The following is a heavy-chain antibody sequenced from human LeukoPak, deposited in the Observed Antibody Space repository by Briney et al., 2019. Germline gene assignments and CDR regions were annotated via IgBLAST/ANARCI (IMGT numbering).Heavy chain of an antibody. V-gene: IGHV3-21*01. CDR1: GFTFSSYS. Sequence: GGSLRLSCAASGFTFSSYSMNWVRQAPGKGLEWVSSISSSSSYIYYADSVKGRFTISRDNAKNSLYLQMNSLRAEDTAVYYCASAAAGTMGIYYYYYMDVWGKGTTVTVSS. CDR2: ISSSSSYI. J-gene: IGHJ6*03. D-gene: IGHD6-13*01. CDR3: ASAAAGTMGIYYYYYMDV.